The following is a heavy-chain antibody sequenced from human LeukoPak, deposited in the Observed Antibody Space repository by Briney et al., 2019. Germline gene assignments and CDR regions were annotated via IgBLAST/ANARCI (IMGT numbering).Heavy chain of an antibody. Sequence: GGSLRLSCAASGFTFRNYGMSWVRQAPGKGLEWVSAISGDAADIFYADSAKGRFTISRDNAKSTLYLQMNSLRAEDTAVYYCARESGGYYYYMDVWGKGTTVTISS. D-gene: IGHD1-26*01. CDR1: GFTFRNYG. CDR2: ISGDAADI. CDR3: ARESGGYYYYMDV. V-gene: IGHV3-23*01. J-gene: IGHJ6*03.